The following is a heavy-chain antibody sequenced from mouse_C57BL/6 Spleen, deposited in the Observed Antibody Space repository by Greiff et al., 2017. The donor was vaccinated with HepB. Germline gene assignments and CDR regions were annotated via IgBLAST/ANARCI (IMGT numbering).Heavy chain of an antibody. V-gene: IGHV1-81*01. CDR1: GYTFTSYG. J-gene: IGHJ4*01. CDR2: IYPRSGNT. CDR3: ARYGNYDYDAVDY. D-gene: IGHD2-1*01. Sequence: VQLQQSGAELARPGASVKLSCKASGYTFTSYGISWVKQRTGQGLEWIGEIYPRSGNTYYNEKFKVKATLTADKSSGTAYMEPRSLTSEDSAVFCCARYGNYDYDAVDYWGQGTSVTVSS.